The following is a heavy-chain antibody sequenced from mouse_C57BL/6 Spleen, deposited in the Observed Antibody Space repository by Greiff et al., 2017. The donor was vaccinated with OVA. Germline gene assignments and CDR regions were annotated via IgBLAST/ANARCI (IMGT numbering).Heavy chain of an antibody. Sequence: QVQLKESGAELVRPGPSVKMSCKASGYTFTNYWIGWAKQRPGHGLEWIGDIYPGGGYTNYNEKFKGKATLTADKSSSTAYMQFSSLTSEDSAIYYCARGDYYGSSLYYFDYWGQGTTLTVSS. CDR1: GYTFTNYW. CDR3: ARGDYYGSSLYYFDY. CDR2: IYPGGGYT. D-gene: IGHD1-1*01. J-gene: IGHJ2*01. V-gene: IGHV1-63*01.